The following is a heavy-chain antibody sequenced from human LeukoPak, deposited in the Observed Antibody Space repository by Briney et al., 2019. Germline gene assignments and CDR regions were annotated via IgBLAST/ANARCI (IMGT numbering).Heavy chain of an antibody. CDR2: SSAYNGNT. J-gene: IGHJ6*03. CDR1: GYTFTSYG. CDR3: ARGSYYPPYYYYYMDV. D-gene: IGHD1-26*01. Sequence: ASVKVSCKASGYTFTSYGISWVRQAPRQGLEWMGWSSAYNGNTNYAQKLQGRVTMTTDTSTSTAYMELRSLRSDDTAVYYCARGSYYPPYYYYYMDVWGKGTTVTVSS. V-gene: IGHV1-18*01.